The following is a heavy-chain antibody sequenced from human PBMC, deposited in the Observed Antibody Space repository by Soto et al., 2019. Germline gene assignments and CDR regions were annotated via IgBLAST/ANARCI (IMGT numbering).Heavy chain of an antibody. V-gene: IGHV1-2*02. J-gene: IGHJ4*02. CDR1: GYTFTGNY. CDR3: VRGGGVDWVTPTRVVFDY. D-gene: IGHD2-21*02. CDR2: INPRSGGT. Sequence: QVKLVQSGAEVKKPGASVKVSCKASGYTFTGNYIHWVRQAPGQGPEWMAWINPRSGGTDYAQKFQGRVTITRDTSITTAYLDLSRLTSDDTAMYYCVRGGGVDWVTPTRVVFDYWGQGTLLTVSS.